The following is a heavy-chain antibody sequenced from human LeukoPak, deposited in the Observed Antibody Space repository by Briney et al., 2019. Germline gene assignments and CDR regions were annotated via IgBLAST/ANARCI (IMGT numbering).Heavy chain of an antibody. CDR1: GGSISSSSYY. CDR3: AARGSSDAFDI. Sequence: KASETLSLTCTVSGGSISSSSYYWGWIRQPPGKGLEWIGYIYYSGSTNYNPSLKSRVTISVDTSKNQFSLKLSSVTAADTAVYYCAARGSSDAFDIWGQGTMVTVSS. V-gene: IGHV4-61*05. CDR2: IYYSGST. D-gene: IGHD1-26*01. J-gene: IGHJ3*02.